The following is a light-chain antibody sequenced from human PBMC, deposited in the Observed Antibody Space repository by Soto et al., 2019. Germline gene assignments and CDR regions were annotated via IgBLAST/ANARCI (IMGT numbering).Light chain of an antibody. Sequence: EIVLTQSPGTLSLSPGERATLSCRASQSVSNNYLAWYQQNPGQAPRLLIEGASNRATGIPDRFSGSGSGTDFTLTISRLEPEDFAVYYCQQYGSSGTFAQGTKVDIK. CDR1: QSVSNNY. V-gene: IGKV3-20*01. CDR3: QQYGSSGT. CDR2: GAS. J-gene: IGKJ1*01.